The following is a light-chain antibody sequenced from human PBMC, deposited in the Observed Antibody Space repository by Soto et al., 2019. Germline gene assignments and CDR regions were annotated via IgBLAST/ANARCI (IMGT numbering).Light chain of an antibody. CDR1: YNDIGPYNY. Sequence: QSALTQPASVSGSPGQSITISCTGTYNDIGPYNYVSWYQQHPGKAPKLLIYDVTNRPSGISDRFSGSKSGRTASLTISGLQAEDEADYYGSSYTSIIAVVFGGGTKLTVL. CDR3: SSYTSIIAVV. J-gene: IGLJ2*01. V-gene: IGLV2-14*03. CDR2: DVT.